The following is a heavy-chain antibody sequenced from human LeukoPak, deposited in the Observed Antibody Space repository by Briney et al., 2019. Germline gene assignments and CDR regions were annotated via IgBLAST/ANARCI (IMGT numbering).Heavy chain of an antibody. D-gene: IGHD6-13*01. CDR3: ARGLPYSSSWRYYFDY. J-gene: IGHJ4*02. Sequence: ASVKVSCKASGYTFTSYYMHWVRQAPGQGLEWMGLINPSGGSTSYAQKFQGRVTMTRDMSTSTVYMELSSLRSEDTAVYYCARGLPYSSSWRYYFDYWGQGTLVTVSS. CDR1: GYTFTSYY. V-gene: IGHV1-46*01. CDR2: INPSGGST.